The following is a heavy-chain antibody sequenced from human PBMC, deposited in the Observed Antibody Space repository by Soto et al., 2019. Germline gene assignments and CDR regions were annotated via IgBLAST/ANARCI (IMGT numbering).Heavy chain of an antibody. D-gene: IGHD2-21*02. CDR3: VKDRGNLVVVTAATVEK. CDR2: ISYDGSNK. V-gene: IGHV3-30*18. CDR1: GFTFGTYG. Sequence: QVQLVESGGVVVQPGRSLRLSCAASGFTFGTYGMHWVRQAPGKGLEWVAVISYDGSNKDYADSVKGRFTISRDNSENTLYLQMSSLRAEDTAVYYCVKDRGNLVVVTAATVEKWGQGTLVTVSS. J-gene: IGHJ4*02.